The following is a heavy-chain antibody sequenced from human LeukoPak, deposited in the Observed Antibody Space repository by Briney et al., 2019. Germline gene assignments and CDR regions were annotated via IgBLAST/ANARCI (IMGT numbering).Heavy chain of an antibody. D-gene: IGHD1-26*01. CDR3: AREGGEGATQTFDY. CDR1: GGSISSYY. CDR2: IYYSGST. Sequence: KPSETLSLTCTVSGGSISSYYWSWIRQPPGKGLEWIGYIYYSGSTNYNPSLKSQVTISVDTSKNQFSLKLSSVTAADTAVYYCAREGGEGATQTFDYWGQGTLVTVSS. V-gene: IGHV4-59*01. J-gene: IGHJ4*02.